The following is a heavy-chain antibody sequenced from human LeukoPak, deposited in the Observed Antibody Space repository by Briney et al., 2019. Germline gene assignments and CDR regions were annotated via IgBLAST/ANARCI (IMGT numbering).Heavy chain of an antibody. J-gene: IGHJ4*02. Sequence: XTCTVSGGSISSSSYYWGWIRQPPGKGLEWIGSIYYSGSTYYIPSLKSRVTISVHTSKNQFSLKLSSVTAADTAVYYCARQAVDSSGYYSYFDYWGQGTLVTVSS. CDR3: ARQAVDSSGYYSYFDY. D-gene: IGHD3-22*01. CDR1: GGSISSSSYY. CDR2: IYYSGST. V-gene: IGHV4-39*01.